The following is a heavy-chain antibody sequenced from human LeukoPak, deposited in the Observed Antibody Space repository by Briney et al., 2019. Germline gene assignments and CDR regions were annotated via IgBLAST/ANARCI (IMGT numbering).Heavy chain of an antibody. CDR3: ARPGYDILTGYSIPFDY. J-gene: IGHJ4*02. V-gene: IGHV3-53*01. Sequence: TGGSLRLSCAASGFTVSSKYMSWVRQAPGKGLEWVSVIYSGGTTYYADSVKGRFTISRDNSKNTLYLQMNSLRAEDTAVYYCARPGYDILTGYSIPFDYWGQGTLVTVSS. D-gene: IGHD3-9*01. CDR2: IYSGGTT. CDR1: GFTVSSKY.